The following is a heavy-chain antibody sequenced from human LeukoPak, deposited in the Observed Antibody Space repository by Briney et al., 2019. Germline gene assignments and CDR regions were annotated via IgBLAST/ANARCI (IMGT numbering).Heavy chain of an antibody. CDR3: ARGSVYFDS. V-gene: IGHV4-59*01. CDR1: GGSISSYY. J-gene: IGHJ4*02. CDR2: ISYTGST. Sequence: SETLSLTCTVSGGSISSYYVRWIRQPPGKGLEWIGYISYTGSTDYNPSLKSRVTISVDMSKNQFPLKVSSVTAADTAVYYCARGSVYFDSWGQGTLVTVSS.